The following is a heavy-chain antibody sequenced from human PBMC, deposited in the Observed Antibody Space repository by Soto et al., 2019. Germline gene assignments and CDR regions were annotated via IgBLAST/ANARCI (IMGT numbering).Heavy chain of an antibody. Sequence: QVQLQESGPGLVKTWEALALTCSVSGGSISSHYWSWVRQPPGKGLEWIGYVYYSGSTNYNPSLQSRVTISLDSSKNPFSLILSSVTAADTVVYYCARTQSYSGTYWGGFVDWGQGTLVTVSS. CDR1: GGSISSHY. CDR2: VYYSGST. D-gene: IGHD1-26*01. CDR3: ARTQSYSGTYWGGFVD. J-gene: IGHJ4*02. V-gene: IGHV4-59*11.